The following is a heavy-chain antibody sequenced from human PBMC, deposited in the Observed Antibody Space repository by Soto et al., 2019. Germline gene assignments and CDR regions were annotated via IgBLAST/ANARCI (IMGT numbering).Heavy chain of an antibody. CDR1: AGTISRYY. CDR3: VGSLMSRAMESFDY. Sequence: PSETMSLTCSVSAGTISRYYWGWVRQSQGEGLEWIAHISYTVDASYNPSLQSRVTISLDTSKNQIALSLMSVTAADTAVYYCVGSLMSRAMESFDYWGQGTLVTVSS. V-gene: IGHV4-59*01. J-gene: IGHJ4*02. D-gene: IGHD5-18*01. CDR2: ISYTVDA.